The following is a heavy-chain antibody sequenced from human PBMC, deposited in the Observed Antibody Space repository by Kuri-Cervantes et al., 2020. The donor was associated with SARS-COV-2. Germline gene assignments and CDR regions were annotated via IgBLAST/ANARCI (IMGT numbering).Heavy chain of an antibody. J-gene: IGHJ4*02. CDR2: IYYSGST. D-gene: IGHD6-6*01. CDR3: ARGGIGRIAARLVDY. Sequence: ESLRLSCTVSGGSISSYYWSWIRQPPGKGLEWIGYIYYSGSTNYNPSLKSRATISVDTSKNQFSLKLSSVTAADTAVYYCARGGIGRIAARLVDYWGQGTLVTVSS. V-gene: IGHV4-59*01. CDR1: GGSISSYY.